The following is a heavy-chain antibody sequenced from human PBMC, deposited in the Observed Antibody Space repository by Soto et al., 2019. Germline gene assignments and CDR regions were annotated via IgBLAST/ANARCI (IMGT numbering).Heavy chain of an antibody. V-gene: IGHV5-51*01. Sequence: GESLKISFKGSGYSFTSYLICWVRQMPVKGLEWMGIIYPGDSDTRYSPSFQGQVTISADKSISTAYLQWSSLKASETAMYYCARHKHHYYYYGMDVLGQRTTVTVCS. CDR3: ARHKHHYYYYGMDV. J-gene: IGHJ6*02. CDR1: GYSFTSYL. CDR2: IYPGDSDT.